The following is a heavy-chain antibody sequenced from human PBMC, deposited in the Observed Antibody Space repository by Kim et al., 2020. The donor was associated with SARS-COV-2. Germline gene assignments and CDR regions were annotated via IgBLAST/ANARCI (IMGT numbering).Heavy chain of an antibody. D-gene: IGHD6-6*01. J-gene: IGHJ4*02. Sequence: GGSLRLSCETSGFKFDIYAVHWVRQPPGKGLEWVSGLSLDSDRRGYADSVKGRFIVSRDTYNTVHLQMDSLKPEDTALYYCTRDLVPGGADYWGPGTLVTVSS. CDR1: GFKFDIYA. CDR2: LSLDSDRR. V-gene: IGHV3-9*01. CDR3: TRDLVPGGADY.